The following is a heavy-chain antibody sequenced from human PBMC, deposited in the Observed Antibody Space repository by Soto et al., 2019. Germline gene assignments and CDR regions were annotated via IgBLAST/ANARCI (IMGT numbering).Heavy chain of an antibody. CDR2: TSESGIT. D-gene: IGHD1-1*01. CDR3: ARLNGTQDY. J-gene: IGHJ4*02. V-gene: IGHV4-34*01. CDR1: GGSFSGYY. Sequence: QVQLQQWGAGLLKPSETLSLTCAVYGGSFSGYYWTWIRQPQGKGLEWIGETSESGITNYNPSLKTRLVMSLETSENQFSLTLSAVTAADTAVYYCARLNGTQDYWGPGTLVTVSS.